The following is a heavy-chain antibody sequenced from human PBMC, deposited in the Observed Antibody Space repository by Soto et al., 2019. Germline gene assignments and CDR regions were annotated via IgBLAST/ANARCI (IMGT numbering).Heavy chain of an antibody. CDR3: AKFGYGDYSDFDY. J-gene: IGHJ4*02. Sequence: EVQLVESGGGLVQPGRSLRLSCAASGFTFDDYAMHWVRQAPGKGLEWVSGISWNSGSLGYADSVKGRFTISRDNAKNSLYLQMNSLRAEDTAFYYCAKFGYGDYSDFDYWGQGTLVTVSS. D-gene: IGHD4-17*01. CDR1: GFTFDDYA. CDR2: ISWNSGSL. V-gene: IGHV3-9*01.